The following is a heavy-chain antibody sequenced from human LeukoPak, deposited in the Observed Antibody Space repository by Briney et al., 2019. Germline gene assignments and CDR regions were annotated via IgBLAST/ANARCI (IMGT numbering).Heavy chain of an antibody. CDR3: AKNTRTSGRSEIDY. Sequence: GGSLRLSCAASGFTFSSYAMSWVRQAPGKGLEWVSGIDWNGAGTGYADSVKGRFTTSRDNANNSLYMQMNSLRAEDTALYYCAKNTRTSGRSEIDYWGQGTLVTVSS. CDR1: GFTFSSYA. J-gene: IGHJ4*02. CDR2: IDWNGAGT. D-gene: IGHD2-15*01. V-gene: IGHV3-20*04.